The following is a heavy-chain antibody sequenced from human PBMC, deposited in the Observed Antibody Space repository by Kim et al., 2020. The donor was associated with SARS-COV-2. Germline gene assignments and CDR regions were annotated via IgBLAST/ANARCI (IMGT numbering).Heavy chain of an antibody. D-gene: IGHD3-22*01. CDR3: ARDVGYYDSSGYSVVGPALGGYGMDV. J-gene: IGHJ6*02. CDR1: GFTFSSYW. CDR2: IKQDGSEK. V-gene: IGHV3-7*01. Sequence: GGSLRLSCAASGFTFSSYWMSWVRQAPGKGLEWVANIKQDGSEKYYVDSVKGRFTISRDNAKNSLYLQMNSLRAEDTAVYYCARDVGYYDSSGYSVVGPALGGYGMDVWGQGTTVTVSS.